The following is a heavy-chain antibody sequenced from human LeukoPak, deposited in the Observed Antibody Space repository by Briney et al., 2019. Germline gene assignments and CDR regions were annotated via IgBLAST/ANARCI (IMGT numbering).Heavy chain of an antibody. Sequence: GGSLRLSCAASGFTFSSYAMSWVRQAPGKGLEWVSAISGSGDSTFYADSVKGRFTISRDNSKNTLSLQMNSLRAEDTAVYYCAKGQQPTAYYMDVWGKGTTVTVSS. J-gene: IGHJ6*03. D-gene: IGHD6-13*01. CDR2: ISGSGDST. CDR1: GFTFSSYA. CDR3: AKGQQPTAYYMDV. V-gene: IGHV3-23*01.